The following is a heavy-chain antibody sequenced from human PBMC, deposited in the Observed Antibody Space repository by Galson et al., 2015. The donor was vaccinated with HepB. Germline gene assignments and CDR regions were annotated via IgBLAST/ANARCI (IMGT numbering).Heavy chain of an antibody. V-gene: IGHV1-18*04. CDR1: GYTFTSYG. D-gene: IGHD3-3*01. CDR3: AGYVGTQYDFWSGPGGYYYYGMDV. CDR2: ISAYNGNT. J-gene: IGHJ6*02. Sequence: SVKVSCKASGYTFTSYGISWVRQAPGQGLEWMGWISAYNGNTNYAQKLQGRVTMTTDTSTSTAYMELRSLRSDDTAVYYCAGYVGTQYDFWSGPGGYYYYGMDVWGQGTTVTVS.